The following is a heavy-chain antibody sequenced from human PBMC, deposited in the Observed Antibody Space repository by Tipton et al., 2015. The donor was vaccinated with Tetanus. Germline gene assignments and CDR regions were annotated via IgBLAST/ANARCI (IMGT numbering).Heavy chain of an antibody. V-gene: IGHV1-69*06. CDR1: GGTFNAYV. CDR3: ARDLYHYDSRGYHRRYYLDS. D-gene: IGHD3-22*01. J-gene: IGHJ4*02. CDR2: IVTILGAP. Sequence: QLVQSGAEVKKPGSSVKVSCEASGGTFNAYVITWVRQAPGEGLEWMGGIVTILGAPNYAQKFQGRVTITAESSTSSVYMELRGLRSEDTAVYYCARDLYHYDSRGYHRRYYLDSWGQGTLVTVSS.